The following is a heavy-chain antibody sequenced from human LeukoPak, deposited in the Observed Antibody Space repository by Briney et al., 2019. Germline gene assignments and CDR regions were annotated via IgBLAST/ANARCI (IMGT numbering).Heavy chain of an antibody. CDR1: GFTFSSYA. D-gene: IGHD4-17*01. Sequence: GGSLRLSCAASGFTFSSYAMHWVRQAPGKGPEWVAVISYDGSNKYYADSVKGRFTISRDNSKNTLYLQMNSLRAEDTAVYYCARDRYGDYGYFQHWGQGTLSPSPQ. J-gene: IGHJ1*01. V-gene: IGHV3-30-3*01. CDR2: ISYDGSNK. CDR3: ARDRYGDYGYFQH.